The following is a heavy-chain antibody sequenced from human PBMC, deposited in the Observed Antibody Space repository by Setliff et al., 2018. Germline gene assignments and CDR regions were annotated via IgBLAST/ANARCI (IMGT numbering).Heavy chain of an antibody. J-gene: IGHJ4*02. Sequence: GASVKISCKGSGYSFTSYWIGWVRQATGQGLEWMGWMNPNSGNTGYAQKFQGRVIITRNTSISTAYMELSSLRSEDTAVYYCASYRQDVNYWGQGTLVTVSS. V-gene: IGHV1-8*02. CDR1: GYSFTSYW. CDR2: MNPNSGNT. D-gene: IGHD4-4*01. CDR3: ASYRQDVNY.